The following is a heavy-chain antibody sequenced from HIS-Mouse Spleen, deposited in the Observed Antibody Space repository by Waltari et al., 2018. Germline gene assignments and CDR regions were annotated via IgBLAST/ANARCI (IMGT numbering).Heavy chain of an antibody. Sequence: QVQLVESGGGVVQPGRSLRLPCAASGFPFRSYGMHWVRQAPGKGLEWVAVIWYDGSNKYYADSVKGRFTISRDNSKNTLYLQMNSLRAEDTAVYYCAKGGLMVYAIGDYWGQGTLVTVSS. D-gene: IGHD2-8*01. CDR1: GFPFRSYG. CDR3: AKGGLMVYAIGDY. CDR2: IWYDGSNK. V-gene: IGHV3-33*06. J-gene: IGHJ4*02.